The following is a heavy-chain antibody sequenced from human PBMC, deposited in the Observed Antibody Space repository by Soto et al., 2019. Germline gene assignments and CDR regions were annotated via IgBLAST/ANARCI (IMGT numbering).Heavy chain of an antibody. CDR1: RGSIGRYY. CDR2: IDYSGHT. CDR3: ARAGYSGSYTSDY. Sequence: QVQLQESGPGLVKPSETLSLTCTVSRGSIGRYYWSWIRQPPGNGLEWIGYIDYSGHTNYNPSLKSRVTLSLDTAKKQCSLRLSAVTAADTAAYYCARAGYSGSYTSDYGGQGTLVAVSS. V-gene: IGHV4-59*01. J-gene: IGHJ4*02. D-gene: IGHD5-12*01.